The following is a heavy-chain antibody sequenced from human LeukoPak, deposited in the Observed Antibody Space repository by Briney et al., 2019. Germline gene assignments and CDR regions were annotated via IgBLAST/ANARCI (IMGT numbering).Heavy chain of an antibody. CDR1: GGTFSSYA. CDR2: IIPILGIA. D-gene: IGHD4-17*01. Sequence: SVKVSCKASGGTFSSYAISWVRQAPGQGLEWMGRIIPILGIANYAQKFQGRVTITADKSTSTAYMELSSLRSEDTAVYYCARGLLYGDYAYDGMDIWGQGTTVTVSS. J-gene: IGHJ6*02. V-gene: IGHV1-69*04. CDR3: ARGLLYGDYAYDGMDI.